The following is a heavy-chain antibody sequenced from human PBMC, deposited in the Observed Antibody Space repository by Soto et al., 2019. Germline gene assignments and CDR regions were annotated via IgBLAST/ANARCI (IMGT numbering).Heavy chain of an antibody. J-gene: IGHJ6*02. D-gene: IGHD5-18*01. CDR2: IYSGGST. Sequence: GGSLRLSCAASGFTVSSNYMSWVRQAPGKGLEWVSVIYSGGSTYYADSVKGRFTISRDNSKNTLYLQMNSLRAEDTAVYYCARGPGYSYGNPYYYVIDVWGQGTTVTVSS. CDR3: ARGPGYSYGNPYYYVIDV. CDR1: GFTVSSNY. V-gene: IGHV3-53*01.